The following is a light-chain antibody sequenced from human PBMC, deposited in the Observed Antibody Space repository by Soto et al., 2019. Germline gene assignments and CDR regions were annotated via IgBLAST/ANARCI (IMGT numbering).Light chain of an antibody. J-gene: IGKJ2*01. CDR3: QQYNSYPYT. Sequence: DIQITQSPSTLSASVGDRVTITCRASQTISSWVAWYQQKPGKAPKLLMYGASSLESGVPSRFSGSGSGTEFTLTISSLQPDDFVTYYCQQYNSYPYTFGQGTKVDIK. CDR1: QTISSW. CDR2: GAS. V-gene: IGKV1-5*01.